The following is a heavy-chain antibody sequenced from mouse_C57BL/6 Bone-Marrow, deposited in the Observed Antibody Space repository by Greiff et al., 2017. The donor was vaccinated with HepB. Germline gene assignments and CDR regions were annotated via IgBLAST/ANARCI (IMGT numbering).Heavy chain of an antibody. J-gene: IGHJ4*01. CDR3: AKHYYYGSRSAMYY. V-gene: IGHV1-42*01. CDR1: GYSFTGYY. Sequence: VQLQQSGPKLVKPGASVKISCKASGYSFTGYYMNWVKQSPEKSLEWIGEINPSTGGTTYNQKFKAKATLTVDKSSSTAYMQLKSLTSEDSAVYYCAKHYYYGSRSAMYYWGQGASVTVSS. CDR2: INPSTGGT. D-gene: IGHD1-1*01.